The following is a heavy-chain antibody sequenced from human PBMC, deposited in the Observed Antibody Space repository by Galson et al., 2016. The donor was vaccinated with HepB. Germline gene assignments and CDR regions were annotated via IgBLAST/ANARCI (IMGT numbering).Heavy chain of an antibody. CDR2: INEDGRTT. CDR3: ARDLSCYSDY. D-gene: IGHD2-21*01. Sequence: SLRLSCAASGFTVRSNYMNWVRQVPGKGLVWVSRINEDGRTTNYADSVEGRFTISRDNAKNTLYLQMNSLRVEDTAMYYCARDLSCYSDYWGQGTLVTVSS. CDR1: GFTVRSNY. J-gene: IGHJ4*02. V-gene: IGHV3-74*01.